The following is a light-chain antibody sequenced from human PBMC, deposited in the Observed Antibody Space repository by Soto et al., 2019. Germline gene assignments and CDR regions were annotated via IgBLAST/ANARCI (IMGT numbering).Light chain of an antibody. CDR1: QSISSY. V-gene: IGKV1-39*01. CDR2: AAS. J-gene: IGKJ4*01. Sequence: PSSLSAAVGDRVAITCRASQSISSYLNWYQQKRGKAPKLLIYAASSLQSGVPSRFSGSGSGTDCTLPISSRHHEDFEPYYCQPSYITPHTLGGGITGAIK. CDR3: QPSYITPHT.